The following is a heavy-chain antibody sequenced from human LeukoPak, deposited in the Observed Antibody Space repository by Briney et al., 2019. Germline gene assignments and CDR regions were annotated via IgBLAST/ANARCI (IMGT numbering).Heavy chain of an antibody. D-gene: IGHD2-21*01. J-gene: IGHJ3*02. V-gene: IGHV1-69*16. CDR2: IIPILRSA. Sequence: SVKVSCKTSGVTFSNNSITWVRQAPGQGLEWLGGIIPILRSASYAQKFRGRLRMTSDESTTTAYMELSSLSSDDTAMYFCARARTSIRFADSFDIWSQGTLVTVSS. CDR1: GVTFSNNS. CDR3: ARARTSIRFADSFDI.